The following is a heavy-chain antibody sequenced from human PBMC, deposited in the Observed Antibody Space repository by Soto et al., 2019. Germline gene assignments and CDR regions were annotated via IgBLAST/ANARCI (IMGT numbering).Heavy chain of an antibody. J-gene: IGHJ6*02. CDR3: ARKRDGYNFPHYYYYGMDV. D-gene: IGHD5-12*01. V-gene: IGHV4-39*01. Sequence: SETLSLTCTVSGGSISSSSYYWGWIRQPPGKGLEWIGSIYYSGSTYYNPSLKSRVTISVDTSKNQFSLKLSSVTAADTAVYYCARKRDGYNFPHYYYYGMDVWGQGTTVTVSS. CDR2: IYYSGST. CDR1: GGSISSSSYY.